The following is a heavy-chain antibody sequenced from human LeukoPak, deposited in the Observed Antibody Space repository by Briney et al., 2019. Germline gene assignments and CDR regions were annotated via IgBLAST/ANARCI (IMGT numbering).Heavy chain of an antibody. J-gene: IGHJ3*02. CDR3: AKAEAVAGLWAFDT. CDR2: IWYDGSNK. Sequence: PGGSLRLSCAASGFTFSRYGMQWVRQAPGKGREGVAIIWYDGSNKYYSDSVNARFTISRDNSNNTLYLQMNSLRAEDTAVYYCAKAEAVAGLWAFDTWGQGTMVTVSS. D-gene: IGHD6-19*01. V-gene: IGHV3-33*06. CDR1: GFTFSRYG.